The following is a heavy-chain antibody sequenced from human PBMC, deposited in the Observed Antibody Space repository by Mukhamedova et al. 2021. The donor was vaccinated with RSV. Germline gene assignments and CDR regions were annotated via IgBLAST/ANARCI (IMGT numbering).Heavy chain of an antibody. J-gene: IGHJ4*02. Sequence: RQAPGKGPEWVGRTRNKANSHTTEYAASVKGRFSASRDDSKNSLYLQMNSLKTADTAVYYCASVHSRSWSGRYFDYLCQGTLFT. CDR2: TRNKANSHTT. D-gene: IGHD6-13*01. CDR3: ASVHSRSWSGRYFDY. V-gene: IGHV3-72*01.